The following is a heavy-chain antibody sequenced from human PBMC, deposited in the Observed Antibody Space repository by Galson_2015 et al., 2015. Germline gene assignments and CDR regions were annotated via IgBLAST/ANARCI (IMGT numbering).Heavy chain of an antibody. D-gene: IGHD4-17*01. Sequence: SVKVSCKASGYTFTSYVINWVRQATGQGLEWMGWMNPNSGNTGYAQKFQGRVTMTRNTSISTAYMELSSLRSEDTAVYYCARGPEGGYGDYLNWFDPWGQGTLVTVSS. J-gene: IGHJ5*02. CDR2: MNPNSGNT. CDR1: GYTFTSYV. V-gene: IGHV1-8*01. CDR3: ARGPEGGYGDYLNWFDP.